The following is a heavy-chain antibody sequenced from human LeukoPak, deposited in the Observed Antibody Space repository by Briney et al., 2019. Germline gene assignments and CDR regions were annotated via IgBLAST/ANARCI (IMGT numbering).Heavy chain of an antibody. Sequence: ASVKVSCKVSGYTLTELSMHWVRQAPGKGREWMGGFDPEDGETIYAQKFQGRVTMTEDTSTDTAYMELSSVRSEDTAVYYCATMRYCSSTSCYTDFDYWGQGTLVTVSS. V-gene: IGHV1-24*01. CDR3: ATMRYCSSTSCYTDFDY. CDR2: FDPEDGET. J-gene: IGHJ4*02. D-gene: IGHD2-2*02. CDR1: GYTLTELS.